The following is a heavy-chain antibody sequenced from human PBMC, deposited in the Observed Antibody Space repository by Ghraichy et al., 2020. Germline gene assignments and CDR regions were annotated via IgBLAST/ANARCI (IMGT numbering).Heavy chain of an antibody. J-gene: IGHJ2*01. CDR3: ARGREGIVVVVAAGHWYFDL. CDR2: INHSGST. V-gene: IGHV4-34*01. D-gene: IGHD2-15*01. CDR1: GGSFSGYY. Sequence: SETLSLTCAVYGGSFSGYYWSWIRQPPGKGLEWIGEINHSGSTNYNPSLKSRVTISVDTSKNQFSLKLSSVTAADTAVYYCARGREGIVVVVAAGHWYFDLWGRGTLVTVSS.